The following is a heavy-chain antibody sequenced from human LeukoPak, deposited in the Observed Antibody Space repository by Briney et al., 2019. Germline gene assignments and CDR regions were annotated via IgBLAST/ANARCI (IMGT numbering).Heavy chain of an antibody. CDR1: GYTFTDYF. V-gene: IGHV1-69*04. Sequence: SVTVSFKASGYTFTDYFMHLVRQAPGQGLEWMGRIIPILGIANYAQKFQGRVTITADKSTSTAYMQLSSLRSEDTAVYYCARALMNCFDYGGQGTLVTVSS. CDR3: ARALMNCFDY. CDR2: IIPILGIA. J-gene: IGHJ4*02.